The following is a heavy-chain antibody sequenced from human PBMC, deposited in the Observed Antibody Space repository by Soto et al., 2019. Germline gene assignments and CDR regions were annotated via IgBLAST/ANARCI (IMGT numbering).Heavy chain of an antibody. CDR1: GYTLTELS. D-gene: IGHD2-8*01. Sequence: ASVKVSCKVSGYTLTELSMHWVRQAPGKGLEWMGGFDPEDGETIYAQKFQGRVTMTEDTSTDTAYMELSSLRSEDTAVYYCTTDRPFCTNGVCYTYYYYGMDVWGQGTTVTVSS. CDR2: FDPEDGET. V-gene: IGHV1-24*01. CDR3: TTDRPFCTNGVCYTYYYYGMDV. J-gene: IGHJ6*02.